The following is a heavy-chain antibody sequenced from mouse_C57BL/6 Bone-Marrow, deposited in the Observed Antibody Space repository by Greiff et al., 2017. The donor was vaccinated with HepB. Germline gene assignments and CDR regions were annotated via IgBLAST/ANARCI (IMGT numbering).Heavy chain of an antibody. CDR2: IRSKSNNYAT. CDR3: VRSPDGYYEDYAMDY. V-gene: IGHV10-1*01. CDR1: GFSFNTYA. D-gene: IGHD2-3*01. Sequence: EVKLMESGGGLVQPKGSLKLSCAASGFSFNTYAMNWVRQAPGKGLEWVARIRSKSNNYATYYADSVKDRFTISRDDSESMLYLQMNNLKTEDTAMYYCVRSPDGYYEDYAMDYWGQGTSVTVSS. J-gene: IGHJ4*01.